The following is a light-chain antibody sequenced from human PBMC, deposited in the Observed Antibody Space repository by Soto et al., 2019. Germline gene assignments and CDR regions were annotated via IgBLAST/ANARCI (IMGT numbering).Light chain of an antibody. CDR3: QVWDSSTFWV. V-gene: IGLV3-9*01. CDR2: RDS. Sequence: SYELTQPLSVSVALGQTARITCGGNNIGSKNVHWYQRKPGQAPVLVIYRDSNRPSGIPERFSGSNSGNTATLTISRAQAGDEADYYCQVWDSSTFWVFGGGTKLTVL. J-gene: IGLJ3*02. CDR1: NIGSKN.